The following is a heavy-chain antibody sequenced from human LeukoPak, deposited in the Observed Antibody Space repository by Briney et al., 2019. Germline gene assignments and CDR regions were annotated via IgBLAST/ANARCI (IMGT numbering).Heavy chain of an antibody. CDR3: ARGLRDCTSTTCFTYWYFDL. Sequence: GGSLRLSCAASGFTFSSYAMHWVRQAPGKGLEYVSAIRTNGGSTYYANSVKGRFTISRDNSKNTLYLQMGSLGAEDMAVYYCARGLRDCTSTTCFTYWYFDLWGRGTLVTVSS. CDR2: IRTNGGST. CDR1: GFTFSSYA. J-gene: IGHJ2*01. V-gene: IGHV3-64*01. D-gene: IGHD2-2*02.